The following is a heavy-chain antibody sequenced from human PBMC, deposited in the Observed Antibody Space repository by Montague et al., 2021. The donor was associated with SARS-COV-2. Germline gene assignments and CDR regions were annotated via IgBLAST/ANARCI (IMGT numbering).Heavy chain of an antibody. CDR2: INYSGKT. J-gene: IGHJ2*01. CDR3: VRRAQWQLSWFFDL. V-gene: IGHV4-39*01. Sequence: SETLSLTCTVSGGSISSGTYYWGWVRQPPGKGLEWIGTINYSGKTYYNPSLKSRVTISVDTSKNQFSLKVTSGTAADTAVYYCVRRAQWQLSWFFDLWGRGTLVTVSS. D-gene: IGHD6-19*01. CDR1: GGSISSGTYY.